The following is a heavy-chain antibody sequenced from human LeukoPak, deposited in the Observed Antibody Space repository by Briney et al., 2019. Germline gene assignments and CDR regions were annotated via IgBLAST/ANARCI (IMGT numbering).Heavy chain of an antibody. V-gene: IGHV3-23*01. D-gene: IGHD3-3*01. CDR1: GFAFSSYS. CDR2: MSGSGYYT. Sequence: GGSLRLSCAASGFAFSSYSMNWVRQAPGKGLEWVSAMSGSGYYTYYVESVKGRFTISRDNSKNTLYLHMNSLRADDTAVYYCAKMEGQRLYDYCMDVWGRGTTVTVSS. J-gene: IGHJ6*03. CDR3: AKMEGQRLYDYCMDV.